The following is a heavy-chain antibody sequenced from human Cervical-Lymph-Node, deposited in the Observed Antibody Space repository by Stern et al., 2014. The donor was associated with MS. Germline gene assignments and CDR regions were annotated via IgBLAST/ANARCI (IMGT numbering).Heavy chain of an antibody. Sequence: QLQLQESGPGLVRPSETLSLSCTVSRGSISSSSLRWIRQPPGRGLQWIGYIYNGDTNYNPSLKSRVTISVDTSKNQFSLMLSSVTAADTAVYYCARMAPAGPFDFWGQGTLVTVSS. CDR1: RGSISSSS. CDR2: IYNGDT. V-gene: IGHV4-59*01. J-gene: IGHJ4*02. D-gene: IGHD6-13*01. CDR3: ARMAPAGPFDF.